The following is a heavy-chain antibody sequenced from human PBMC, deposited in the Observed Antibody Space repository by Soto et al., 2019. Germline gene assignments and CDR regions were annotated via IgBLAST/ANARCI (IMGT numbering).Heavy chain of an antibody. V-gene: IGHV4-30-4*01. J-gene: IGHJ4*02. Sequence: QVKLQESGPGLVKPSQTLSLTCTVSGGYISSGDYYWSWIRQPQPPGKGLEGIGYIYYTGSTYYNPYLKNRVTISVDTSKNQFSLKMTSVTAADTAVYYCVRDTPVLRGIDSWGQGTLVTVSS. CDR2: IYYTGST. CDR1: GGYISSGDYY. D-gene: IGHD2-15*01. CDR3: VRDTPVLRGIDS.